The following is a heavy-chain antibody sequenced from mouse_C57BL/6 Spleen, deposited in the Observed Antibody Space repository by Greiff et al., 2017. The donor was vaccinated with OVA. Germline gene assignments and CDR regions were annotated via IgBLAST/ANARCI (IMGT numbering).Heavy chain of an antibody. J-gene: IGHJ4*01. V-gene: IGHV2-6-1*01. CDR3: ARQKTGTYAMDD. Sequence: VKLMESGPGLVAPSQSLSITCTVSGFSLTSYGVHWVRQPPGTGLEWLVVIWSDGSTTYNSALKSRLSISKDNSKSQVFLKMNSLQTDDTAMYYCARQKTGTYAMDDWGQGTSVTVSS. CDR1: GFSLTSYG. D-gene: IGHD4-1*01. CDR2: IWSDGST.